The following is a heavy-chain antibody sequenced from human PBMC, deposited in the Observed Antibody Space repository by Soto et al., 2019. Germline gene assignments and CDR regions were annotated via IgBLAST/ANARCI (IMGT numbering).Heavy chain of an antibody. J-gene: IGHJ4*02. CDR2: ISSNGGST. CDR3: ARGGRSRTHGIDD. CDR1: GFTFSSYA. Sequence: GGSLRLSCAASGFTFSSYAMHWVRQAPGKGLEYVSAISSNGGSTYYANSVKGRFTISRDNSKNTLYLQMGSLRAEDMAVYYCARGGRSRTHGIDDWGQGTLVTVSS. V-gene: IGHV3-64*01.